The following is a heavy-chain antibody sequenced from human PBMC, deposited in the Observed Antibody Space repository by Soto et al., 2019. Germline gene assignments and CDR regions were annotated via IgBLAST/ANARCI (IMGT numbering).Heavy chain of an antibody. D-gene: IGHD3-3*01. CDR2: VSHSGRT. Sequence: SETLSLTCKVSGGSMRGYSWSWIRQTPGEGLEWIGYVSHSGRTDYSPSLKNRVTISLDMSKNHFALHVNSVDPADTAVYYCARVAMENYHDMWSGSTSSALDVWGHGTTVTVS. CDR3: ARVAMENYHDMWSGSTSSALDV. J-gene: IGHJ6*02. CDR1: GGSMRGYS. V-gene: IGHV4-59*13.